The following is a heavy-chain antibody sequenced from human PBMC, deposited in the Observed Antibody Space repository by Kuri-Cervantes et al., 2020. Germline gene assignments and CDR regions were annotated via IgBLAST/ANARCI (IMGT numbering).Heavy chain of an antibody. D-gene: IGHD3-16*01. V-gene: IGHV3-11*01. CDR1: GFTFSDYY. J-gene: IGHJ4*02. Sequence: GESLKISCAASGFTFSDYYMSWIRQAPGKGLEWVSYISSSGSTIYYADSVKGRFTISRDISKNTLYLHMNNLRAEDTAVYYCARDRPFSYWGQGTLVTVSS. CDR3: ARDRPFSY. CDR2: ISSSGSTI.